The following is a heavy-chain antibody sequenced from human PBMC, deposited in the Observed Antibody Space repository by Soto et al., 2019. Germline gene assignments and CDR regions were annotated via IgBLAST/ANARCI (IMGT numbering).Heavy chain of an antibody. CDR1: GYSFTSYW. V-gene: IGHV5-10-1*01. J-gene: IGHJ6*02. D-gene: IGHD6-13*01. CDR2: IDPSDSYT. Sequence: PGESLKISCKGSGYSFTSYWISWVRQMPGKGLEWMGRIDPSDSYTNYSPSFQGHVTISADKSISTAYLQWSSLKASDTAMYYCAGSSAAAGPSYSGKDVWGQGNTVTVSS. CDR3: AGSSAAAGPSYSGKDV.